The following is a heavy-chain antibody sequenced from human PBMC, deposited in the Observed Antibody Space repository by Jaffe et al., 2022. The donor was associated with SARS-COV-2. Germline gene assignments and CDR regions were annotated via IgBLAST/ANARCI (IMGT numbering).Heavy chain of an antibody. CDR2: ISGSGGST. CDR3: AKGDCSGGSCPRGYYGMDV. V-gene: IGHV3-23*01. Sequence: EVQLLESGGGLVQPGGSLRLSCAASGFTFSSYAMSWVRQAPGKGLEWVSAISGSGGSTYYADSVKGRFTISRDNSKNTLYLQMNSLRAEDTAVYYCAKGDCSGGSCPRGYYGMDVWGQGTTVTVSS. D-gene: IGHD2-15*01. CDR1: GFTFSSYA. J-gene: IGHJ6*02.